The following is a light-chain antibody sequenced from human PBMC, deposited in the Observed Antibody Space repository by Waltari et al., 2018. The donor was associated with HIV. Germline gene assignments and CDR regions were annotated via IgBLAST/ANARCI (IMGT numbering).Light chain of an antibody. CDR3: TSYTSSSTLV. V-gene: IGLV2-14*03. J-gene: IGLJ2*01. CDR1: SSDIGAYNY. CDR2: DVT. Sequence: CTGTSSDIGAYNYVSWYQHHPGKAPKLIIYDVTNRPSGVSNRFSGSKSGNTASLTISGLQAEDESDYYCTSYTSSSTLVFGGGTKLTVL.